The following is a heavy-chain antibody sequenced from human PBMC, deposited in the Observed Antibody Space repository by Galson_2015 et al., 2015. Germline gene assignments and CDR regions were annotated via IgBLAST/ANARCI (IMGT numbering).Heavy chain of an antibody. CDR3: AKYSRPREVTTCGWYFHL. CDR1: GFTFSSYA. V-gene: IGHV3-23*01. Sequence: LRLSCAVSGFTFSSYAMSWVRQAPGKGLEWVSLITASGGSPYYADSVKRRFTISRDNSKNTLYLQMSSLRAGDTPTNFCAKYSRPREVTTCGWYFHLCGRGTLLTVSS. D-gene: IGHD4-17*01. J-gene: IGHJ2*01. CDR2: ITASGGSP.